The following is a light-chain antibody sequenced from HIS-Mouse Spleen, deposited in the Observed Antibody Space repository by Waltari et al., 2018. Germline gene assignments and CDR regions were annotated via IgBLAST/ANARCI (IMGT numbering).Light chain of an antibody. CDR3: YSTDSSGNHRV. CDR2: EDS. Sequence: SYELTQPPPVSVSPGQTARITCPGDALPNKYAYWYRQEAGQAPVLVIYEDSKRPSGIPERFSGSSSGTMATLTISGAQVEDEADYYCYSTDSSGNHRVFGGGTKLTVL. V-gene: IGLV3-10*01. J-gene: IGLJ2*01. CDR1: ALPNKY.